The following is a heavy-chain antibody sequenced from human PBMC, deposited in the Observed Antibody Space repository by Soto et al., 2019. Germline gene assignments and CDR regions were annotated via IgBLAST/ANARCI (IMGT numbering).Heavy chain of an antibody. D-gene: IGHD1-26*01. CDR3: ARALVGSTVEGFEI. Sequence: QVQLQESGPGLVKLSQTLSLTCTVSGGSISSDGSYWSWIRQHPGKDLEWIAYIYYTGGTYTNPSLTSRVTISADTSKNQFSLKLKSVTAADTAVYFCARALVGSTVEGFEIWGQGTLVTVSS. J-gene: IGHJ3*02. V-gene: IGHV4-31*03. CDR2: IYYTGGT. CDR1: GGSISSDGSY.